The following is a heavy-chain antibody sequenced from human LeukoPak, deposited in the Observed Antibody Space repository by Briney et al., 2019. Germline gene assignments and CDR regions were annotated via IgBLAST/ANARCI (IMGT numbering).Heavy chain of an antibody. V-gene: IGHV4-30-2*01. Sequence: SETLSLTCAVSGGSISSGGYSWSWIRQPPGKGLEWIGYIFHSGSAYFNPSLKGRVTVSVDRSKNQFSLRLTSVTAADTAVYYCARSQPLAYFDLWGRGTLVTVSS. CDR3: ARSQPLAYFDL. CDR2: IFHSGSA. CDR1: GGSISSGGYS. J-gene: IGHJ2*01.